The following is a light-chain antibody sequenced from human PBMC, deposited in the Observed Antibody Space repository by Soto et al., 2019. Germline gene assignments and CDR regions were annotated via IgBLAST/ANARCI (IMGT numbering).Light chain of an antibody. V-gene: IGKV1-5*03. CDR1: QSINSW. CDR2: EAS. Sequence: DIQMTQTTYNLSAPVRDSAATTCRASQSINSWLAWYQQKPGKAPKLLIYEASSLESGVPSRFSGSGSETEFTLTISSLQPDDFATYYCQQYNSYSTFGQGTKVDIK. J-gene: IGKJ1*01. CDR3: QQYNSYST.